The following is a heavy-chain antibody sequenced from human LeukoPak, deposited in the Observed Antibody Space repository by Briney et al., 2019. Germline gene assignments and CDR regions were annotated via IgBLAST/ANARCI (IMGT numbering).Heavy chain of an antibody. V-gene: IGHV3-23*01. Sequence: GGSLRLSCAASGFTFNNYAMSWVRQAPGKGLEWVSAISGSGGTTYYADSVKGRFTFSRDNSKNTLYLQMNSLRAEDTAVYYCAKDSAGSYYDYWGQGTLVTVSS. D-gene: IGHD3-10*01. CDR2: ISGSGGTT. CDR3: AKDSAGSYYDY. J-gene: IGHJ4*02. CDR1: GFTFNNYA.